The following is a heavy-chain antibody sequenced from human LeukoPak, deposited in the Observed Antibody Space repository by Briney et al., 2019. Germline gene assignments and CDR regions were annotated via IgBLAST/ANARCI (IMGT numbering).Heavy chain of an antibody. V-gene: IGHV1-18*01. J-gene: IGHJ4*02. CDR3: ARWFYYGSTTYYTFDY. CDR1: GYTFNNYG. Sequence: GASVKVSCKASGYTFNNYGISWVRQAPGQGLEWMGWLSPYGNSDYAQRLQGRGTVTTDTSTSAAYMELRSLRSDDTAVYYCARWFYYGSTTYYTFDYWGQGTLVTVSS. D-gene: IGHD3-10*01. CDR2: LSPYGNS.